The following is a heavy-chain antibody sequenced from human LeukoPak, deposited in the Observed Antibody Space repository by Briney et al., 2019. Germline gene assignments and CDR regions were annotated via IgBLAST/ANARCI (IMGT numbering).Heavy chain of an antibody. CDR2: IRYDGSNK. J-gene: IGHJ4*02. D-gene: IGHD3-10*01. V-gene: IGHV3-30*02. CDR3: ARDSEYYGSGPFDY. CDR1: GFTFSSYG. Sequence: GGSLRLSCAASGFTFSSYGMHWVRQAPGKGLEWVAFIRYDGSNKYYADSVKGRFTISRDNAKNSLYLQMNSLRAEDTAVYYCARDSEYYGSGPFDYWGQGTLVTVSS.